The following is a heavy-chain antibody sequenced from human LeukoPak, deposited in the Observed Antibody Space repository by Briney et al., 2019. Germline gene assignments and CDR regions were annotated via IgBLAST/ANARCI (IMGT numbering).Heavy chain of an antibody. J-gene: IGHJ4*02. V-gene: IGHV3-48*01. D-gene: IGHD4-11*01. CDR2: ISSSSSSI. CDR1: GFTFSSYS. Sequence: GGSLRLSCAASGFTFSSYSMNWVRQAPGKGLEWVSYISSSSSSIYYADSVKGRFTISRDNAKNSLYLQMNCLRAEDTAVYYCARDVDPPPTVYFDYWGQGTLVTVSS. CDR3: ARDVDPPPTVYFDY.